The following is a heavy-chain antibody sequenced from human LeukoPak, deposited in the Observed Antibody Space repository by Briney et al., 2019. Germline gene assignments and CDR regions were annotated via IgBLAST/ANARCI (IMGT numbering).Heavy chain of an antibody. CDR3: VRALGYGTGGRAFDI. Sequence: GGSLRLSCSASGFTFSRHAMHWVRQAPGKGLECVSGISSDGGTTYYADSAKGRFSISRDDSKSTLYLQMGSLRAEDTAVFYCVRALGYGTGGRAFDIWGQGTMVTVSS. CDR1: GFTFSRHA. D-gene: IGHD6-25*01. V-gene: IGHV3-64D*09. J-gene: IGHJ3*02. CDR2: ISSDGGTT.